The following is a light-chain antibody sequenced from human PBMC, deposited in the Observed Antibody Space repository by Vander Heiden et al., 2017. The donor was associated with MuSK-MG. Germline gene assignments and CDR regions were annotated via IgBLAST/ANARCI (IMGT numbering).Light chain of an antibody. CDR2: GAS. Sequence: EIVMPQSPATLSVSPGERATLPCRASQSVSSNLAWYQQKPGQAPRLLIYGASTRATGVPARFSGSGSGTEFTLTIGSLQSEDFAVYYCQQYNNWPPLYTFGQGTKLEIK. J-gene: IGKJ2*01. V-gene: IGKV3-15*01. CDR1: QSVSSN. CDR3: QQYNNWPPLYT.